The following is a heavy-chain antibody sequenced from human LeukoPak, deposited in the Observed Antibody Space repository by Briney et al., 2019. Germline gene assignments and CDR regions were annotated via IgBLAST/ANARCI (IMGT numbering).Heavy chain of an antibody. Sequence: GGSLRLSCEGTGFSFDNSWMNWVRQAPGKGLEWVANIKSDGSEIYYVDSVKGRFTISRDNAKNSLYLQMNSLRAEDTAVYYCARGSYYALPIDYWGQGTLVTVSS. J-gene: IGHJ4*02. D-gene: IGHD3-10*01. CDR3: ARGSYYALPIDY. CDR2: IKSDGSEI. V-gene: IGHV3-7*02. CDR1: GFSFDNSW.